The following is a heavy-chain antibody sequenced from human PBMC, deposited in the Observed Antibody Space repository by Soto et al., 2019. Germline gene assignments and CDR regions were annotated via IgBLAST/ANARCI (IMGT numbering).Heavy chain of an antibody. CDR2: ISYDGSNK. CDR3: PRAGGGFDY. V-gene: IGHV3-30-3*01. D-gene: IGHD3-16*01. Sequence: QVQLVESGGGVVQPGRSLRLSCAASGFTFSSYAMHWVRQAPGKGLEWVAVISYDGSNKYYADSVKGRFTISRDNSKNTLYLQMNSLRAEDTAVYYCPRAGGGFDYWGQGTLVTVSS. J-gene: IGHJ4*02. CDR1: GFTFSSYA.